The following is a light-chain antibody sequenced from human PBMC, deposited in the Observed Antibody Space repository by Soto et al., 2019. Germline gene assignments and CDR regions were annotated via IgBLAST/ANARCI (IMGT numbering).Light chain of an antibody. CDR1: SSDVGSYNL. Sequence: ALTQPASVSGSPGQSITISCTGTSSDVGSYNLVSWYQQHPGKAPKLMIYEGSKRPSGVSNRFSGSKSGNTASLTISGLQAEDEADYYCCSYAGSSTLDVVFGGGTKLTVL. V-gene: IGLV2-23*01. CDR3: CSYAGSSTLDVV. J-gene: IGLJ2*01. CDR2: EGS.